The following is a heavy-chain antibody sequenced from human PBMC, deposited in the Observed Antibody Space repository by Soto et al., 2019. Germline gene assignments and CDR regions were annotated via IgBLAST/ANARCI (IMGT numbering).Heavy chain of an antibody. V-gene: IGHV3-7*05. Sequence: VQLVESGGGLVQPGGSLRLSCAASGFTFSNYWLAWVRQAPGKGLEWVANIKQDGSEKYYVDSVKGRFTISRDNAKNSLYLQMDTLRAEDTAVYYCAAGRAYFDYWGQGTLVSVSS. CDR1: GFTFSNYW. CDR2: IKQDGSEK. J-gene: IGHJ4*02. CDR3: AAGRAYFDY.